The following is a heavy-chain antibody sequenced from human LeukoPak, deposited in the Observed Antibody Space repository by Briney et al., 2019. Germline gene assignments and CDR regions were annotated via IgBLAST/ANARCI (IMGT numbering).Heavy chain of an antibody. CDR2: IYTSGST. V-gene: IGHV4-61*02. CDR3: AREFDS. Sequence: PSETLSLTCTVSGGSISSGSYYWSWIRQPAGKGLEWIGRIYTSGSTNYNPSLKSRVTISVDMSKNQFSLKLSSATAADTAVYYCAREFDSWGQGTLVTVSS. J-gene: IGHJ4*02. CDR1: GGSISSGSYY.